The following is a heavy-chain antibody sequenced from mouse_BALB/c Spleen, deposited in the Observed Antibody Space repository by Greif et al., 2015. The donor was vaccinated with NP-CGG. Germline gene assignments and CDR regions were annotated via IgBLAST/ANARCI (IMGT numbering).Heavy chain of an antibody. J-gene: IGHJ2*01. Sequence: EVKLVESGGGLVKPGGSLKLSCAASGFAFSSYDMSWVRQTPEKRLEWVAYISSGCGSTYYPDTVKGRFTISRDNAKNTLYLQMSSLKFEDTAMYYCARHYYGSSYSYWGQGTTLTVSS. CDR3: ARHYYGSSYSY. V-gene: IGHV5-12-1*01. D-gene: IGHD1-1*01. CDR2: ISSGCGST. CDR1: GFAFSSYD.